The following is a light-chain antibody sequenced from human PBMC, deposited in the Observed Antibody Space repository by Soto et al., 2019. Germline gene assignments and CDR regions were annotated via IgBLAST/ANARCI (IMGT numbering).Light chain of an antibody. CDR2: DVS. Sequence: QSVLTQAASVSGSPGQSITISCTGTSSDIGSYNYVSWYQQHPGKAPKLIIYDVSSRPSGVSDRFAGSKSGNTASLTISGLQGEDGADYYCSSYTSSSTWVLGGGTKLTVL. J-gene: IGLJ3*02. CDR1: SSDIGSYNY. CDR3: SSYTSSSTWV. V-gene: IGLV2-14*01.